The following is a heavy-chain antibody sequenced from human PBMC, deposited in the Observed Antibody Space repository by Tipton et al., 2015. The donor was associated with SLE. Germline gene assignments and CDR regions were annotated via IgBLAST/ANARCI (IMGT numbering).Heavy chain of an antibody. Sequence: TLSLTCSVSGGSISRGFYSWNWIRQPPGKGLEWIGEINHSGSTNYNPSLKSRVTISVDTSKNQFSLKLSSVTAADTAVHYCARGESDYYGSGSPWSWFDPWGQGTLVTVSS. CDR1: GGSISRGFYS. V-gene: IGHV4-34*01. J-gene: IGHJ5*02. CDR2: INHSGST. CDR3: ARGESDYYGSGSPWSWFDP. D-gene: IGHD3-10*01.